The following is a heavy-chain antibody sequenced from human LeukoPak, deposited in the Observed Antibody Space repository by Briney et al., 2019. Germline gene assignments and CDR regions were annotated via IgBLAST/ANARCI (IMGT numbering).Heavy chain of an antibody. Sequence: PGGSLRLSCAASGFTFSRYWMSWVRQAPGKGLEWVANIKQDGGEIHHGASVKGRFTISRDNAKNSLYLQMNSLRVEDTAVYYCVKHETGPEYWGQGTLVAVSS. V-gene: IGHV3-7*01. CDR1: GFTFSRYW. J-gene: IGHJ4*02. CDR2: IKQDGGEI. CDR3: VKHETGPEY. D-gene: IGHD1-14*01.